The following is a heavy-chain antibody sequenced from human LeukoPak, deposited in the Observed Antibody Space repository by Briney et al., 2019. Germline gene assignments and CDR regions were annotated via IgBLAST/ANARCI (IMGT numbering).Heavy chain of an antibody. CDR2: INPNSGDT. Sequence: GASVKVSCKASGYTFTSNGISWVRQAPGQGLEWMGWINPNSGDTNFAQNFQGRVTVTGDTSISTAFMEVTRLRSDDTAVYYCARDLSYFDSSGYSSRNVFDIWGQGTMVTVSS. D-gene: IGHD3-22*01. J-gene: IGHJ3*02. CDR3: ARDLSYFDSSGYSSRNVFDI. CDR1: GYTFTSNG. V-gene: IGHV1-2*02.